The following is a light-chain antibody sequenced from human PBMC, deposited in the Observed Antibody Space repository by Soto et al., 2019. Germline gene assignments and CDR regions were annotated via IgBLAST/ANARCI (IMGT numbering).Light chain of an antibody. CDR3: SSYAGSTTYV. V-gene: IGLV2-14*01. CDR2: EVS. CDR1: SSDVGGYNY. J-gene: IGLJ1*01. Sequence: QSALTQPASVSGSPGQSITISCTGTSSDVGGYNYVSWYQQHPGKDPKLMIYEVSNRPSGVSNRFSGSKSGNTASLTISGLQAEDEADYYCSSYAGSTTYVFGTGTKVTVL.